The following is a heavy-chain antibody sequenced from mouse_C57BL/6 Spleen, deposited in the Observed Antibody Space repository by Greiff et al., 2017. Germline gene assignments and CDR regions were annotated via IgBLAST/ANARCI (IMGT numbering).Heavy chain of an antibody. CDR3: ARSEFSNYAETY. J-gene: IGHJ3*01. D-gene: IGHD2-5*01. CDR2: IDPSDSYT. CDR1: GYTFTSYW. Sequence: QVHVKQSGAELVKPGASVKLSCKASGYTFTSYWMQWVKQRPGQGLEWIGEIDPSDSYTNYNQKFKGKATLTVDTSSSTAYMQLSSLTSEDSAVYYCARSEFSNYAETYWGQGTLVTVSA. V-gene: IGHV1-50*01.